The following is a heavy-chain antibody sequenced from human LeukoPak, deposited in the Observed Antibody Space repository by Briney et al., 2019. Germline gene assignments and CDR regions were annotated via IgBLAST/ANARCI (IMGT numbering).Heavy chain of an antibody. CDR3: SREQWLVLDY. CDR2: ISDDSGST. D-gene: IGHD6-19*01. V-gene: IGHV3-23*01. Sequence: GGSLRLSCAASELMFSSYAMSWVRQAPGKGLEWVSGISDDSGSTYYADSVRGRFTISRDNSKNTLYLQMNSLRAEDTAVYYCSREQWLVLDYWGQGTLVTVSS. CDR1: ELMFSSYA. J-gene: IGHJ4*02.